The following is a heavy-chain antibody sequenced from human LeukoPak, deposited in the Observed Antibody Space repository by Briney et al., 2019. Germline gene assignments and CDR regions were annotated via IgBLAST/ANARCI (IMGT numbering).Heavy chain of an antibody. D-gene: IGHD6-19*01. J-gene: IGHJ4*02. V-gene: IGHV3-23*01. Sequence: PGGSLRLSCAASGFTFSIYAMSLVRQAPGKGLEWVSAISGSGGSTYYADSVKGRFTISRDNSKNTLYLQMNSLRAEDTAVYYCAKTSWAVAARGWFDYWGQGTLVTVSS. CDR1: GFTFSIYA. CDR2: ISGSGGST. CDR3: AKTSWAVAARGWFDY.